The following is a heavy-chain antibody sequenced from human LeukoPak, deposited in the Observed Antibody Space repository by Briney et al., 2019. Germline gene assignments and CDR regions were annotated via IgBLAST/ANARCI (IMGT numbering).Heavy chain of an antibody. J-gene: IGHJ4*02. Sequence: GGSLRLSCAASGFTFSSYWMHWVRQAPGKGLVWVSRINSDGSSIAYADSVQGRFTISRDKAKNTLYLQMNSPRAEDTAVYYCAGELGYCRGGDYWGQGTLVTVSS. CDR1: GFTFSSYW. D-gene: IGHD2-15*01. CDR2: INSDGSSI. V-gene: IGHV3-74*01. CDR3: AGELGYCRGGDY.